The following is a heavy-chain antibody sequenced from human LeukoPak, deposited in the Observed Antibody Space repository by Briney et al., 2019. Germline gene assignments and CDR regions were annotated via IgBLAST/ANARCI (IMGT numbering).Heavy chain of an antibody. V-gene: IGHV1-46*01. CDR3: ARLAVTNAFDY. CDR2: INPSGGST. CDR1: GYTFTSYY. Sequence: ASVKVSCKASGYTFTSYYMHWVRQAPGQGLEWMGIINPSGGSTSYAQKFQGRVTMTRDASTSTVYMELSSLRSEDTAVYYCARLAVTNAFDYWGQGTLVTVSS. J-gene: IGHJ4*02. D-gene: IGHD4-17*01.